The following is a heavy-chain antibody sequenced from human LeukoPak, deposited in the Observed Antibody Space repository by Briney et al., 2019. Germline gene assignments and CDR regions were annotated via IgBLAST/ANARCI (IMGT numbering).Heavy chain of an antibody. CDR1: GGSISSSSYY. V-gene: IGHV4-61*05. CDR2: IYYSGST. J-gene: IGHJ3*02. Sequence: PSETLSLTCTVSGGSISSSSYYWGWIRQPPGKGLEWIGYIYYSGSTNYNPSLKSRVTISVDTSKNQFSLKLSSVTAADTAVYYCARSHTHDDAFDIWGQGTMVTVSS. CDR3: ARSHTHDDAFDI.